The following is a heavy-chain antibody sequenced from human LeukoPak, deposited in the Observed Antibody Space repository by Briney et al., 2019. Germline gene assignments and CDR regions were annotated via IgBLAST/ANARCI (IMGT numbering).Heavy chain of an antibody. CDR2: VNQSGRT. CDR1: GGSFSGYF. Sequence: KSSETLSLTCAVDGGSFSGYFWSCIRQVPGKGLEWIGEVNQSGRTNYNPSLKSRVTISVDTSKNQISLKLSFVTATDTAMYFCARGWFGFGYNNYGDDNPFDIWGHGTMVTVSS. J-gene: IGHJ3*02. D-gene: IGHD1-1*01. V-gene: IGHV4-34*01. CDR3: ARGWFGFGYNNYGDDNPFDI.